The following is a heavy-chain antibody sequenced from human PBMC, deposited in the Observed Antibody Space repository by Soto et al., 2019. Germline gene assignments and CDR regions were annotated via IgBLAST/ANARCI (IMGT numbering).Heavy chain of an antibody. CDR1: GYRFTSNW. J-gene: IGHJ4*02. V-gene: IGHV5-51*01. CDR2: IYPIDSDT. D-gene: IGHD6-13*01. Sequence: GESLNISCKGSGYRFTSNWIGWVRQMPGKGLECLGIIYPIDSDTRYSPSFQGQVTISVDKSISTAYLQWSSLKASDTAMYYCARLDITTAAYYFGNWGQGTLVTVSS. CDR3: ARLDITTAAYYFGN.